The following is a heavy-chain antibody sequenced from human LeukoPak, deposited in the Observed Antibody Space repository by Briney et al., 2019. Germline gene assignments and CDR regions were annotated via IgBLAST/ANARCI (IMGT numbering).Heavy chain of an antibody. V-gene: IGHV3-7*01. CDR3: ARGYSRAAFDI. D-gene: IGHD2-15*01. Sequence: GGSLRLSCAASGFTFDNYWMSWVRQAPGKGLEWVASMREDGSDKFYVDSVKGRFTISRDNAKNSLYLQMNSLRAEDTALYYCARGYSRAAFDIWGQGTVVAVSS. CDR1: GFTFDNYW. J-gene: IGHJ3*02. CDR2: MREDGSDK.